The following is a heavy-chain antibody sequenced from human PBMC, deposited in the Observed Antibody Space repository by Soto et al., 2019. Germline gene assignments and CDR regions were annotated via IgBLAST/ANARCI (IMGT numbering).Heavy chain of an antibody. V-gene: IGHV3-23*01. CDR2: ISGSGGST. Sequence: GGSLRLSCAASGFTFSSYAMSWVRQAPGKGLEWVSAISGSGGSTYYADSVKGRFTISRDNSKNTLYLQMNSLRAEDTAVYYCANGLEGSSWYSEPKDYYYGMDVWGQGTTVTVSS. D-gene: IGHD6-13*01. CDR1: GFTFSSYA. CDR3: ANGLEGSSWYSEPKDYYYGMDV. J-gene: IGHJ6*02.